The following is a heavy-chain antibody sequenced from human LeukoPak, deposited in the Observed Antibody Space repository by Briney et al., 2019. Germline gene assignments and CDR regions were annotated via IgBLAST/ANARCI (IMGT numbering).Heavy chain of an antibody. CDR1: GGSISSYY. CDR3: ARNDWTYGGYFDY. J-gene: IGHJ4*02. D-gene: IGHD3-9*01. V-gene: IGHV4-59*01. CDR2: IYYSGST. Sequence: SETLSLTCTVSGGSISSYYWSWIRQPPGKGLEWIGYIYYSGSTNYNPSLKSRLSMSVDTSKNQFSLRLSSVTAADTAVYYCARNDWTYGGYFDYWGQGTLVTVSS.